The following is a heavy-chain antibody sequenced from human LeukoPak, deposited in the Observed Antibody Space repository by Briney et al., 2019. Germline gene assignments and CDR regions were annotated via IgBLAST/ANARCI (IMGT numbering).Heavy chain of an antibody. CDR3: AIVSGYYDSSGYSSKVY. D-gene: IGHD3-22*01. CDR1: GFTFSDYH. Sequence: GGSLRLSRAASGFTFSDYHMSWIRQAPGKGLAWVSYINSSGSTIYYADSVKDRFNMSSDNAKKSLYLQMNSLKDEDTGGDYGAIVSGYYDSSGYSSKVYWGQGTLVTVSS. J-gene: IGHJ4*02. V-gene: IGHV3-11*01. CDR2: INSSGSTI.